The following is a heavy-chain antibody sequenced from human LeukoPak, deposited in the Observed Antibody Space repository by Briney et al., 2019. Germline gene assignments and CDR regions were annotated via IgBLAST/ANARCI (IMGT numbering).Heavy chain of an antibody. D-gene: IGHD6-13*01. Sequence: SETLSLTCTVSGGSISSYYWSWIRQPPGKGLEWIGYIYYSGSTNYNPSLKSRITISVDTSKNQFSLKLSSVTAADTAVYYCARVAAYRVLDYWGQGTLVTVSS. V-gene: IGHV4-59*08. CDR2: IYYSGST. CDR1: GGSISSYY. CDR3: ARVAAYRVLDY. J-gene: IGHJ4*02.